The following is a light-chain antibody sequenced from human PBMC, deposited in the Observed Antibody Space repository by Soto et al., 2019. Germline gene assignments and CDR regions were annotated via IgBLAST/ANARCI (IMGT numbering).Light chain of an antibody. CDR3: SSYRSSSTLWV. V-gene: IGLV2-14*03. Sequence: QSVLTQPASVSGSPGQSITISCTGTSSDVGAYNFVSWYKHHPGKAPKLMIYDVSNRPSGVSSRFSGSKSGNTASLTISGLQAEDEADYYCSSYRSSSTLWVFGGGTKVTVL. J-gene: IGLJ3*02. CDR2: DVS. CDR1: SSDVGAYNF.